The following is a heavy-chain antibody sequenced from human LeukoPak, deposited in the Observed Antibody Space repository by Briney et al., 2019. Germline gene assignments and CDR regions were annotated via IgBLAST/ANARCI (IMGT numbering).Heavy chain of an antibody. CDR2: IHYSGST. CDR3: ARVFRGMEWSYYFDY. D-gene: IGHD3-3*01. V-gene: IGHV4-59*12. J-gene: IGHJ4*02. CDR1: GSSIRYYF. Sequence: PSANLSPTCPVPGSSIRYYFLGLIQQPPGKGLEGIVDIHYSGSTYDNPSLKSRVTISVDTSKNHFSLKLSSVTAADTAVYYCARVFRGMEWSYYFDYWGQGTLVTVSS.